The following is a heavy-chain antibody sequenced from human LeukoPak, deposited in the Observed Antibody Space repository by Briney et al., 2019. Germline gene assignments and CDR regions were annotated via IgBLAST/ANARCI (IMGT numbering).Heavy chain of an antibody. V-gene: IGHV4-38-2*02. CDR3: AREGTYYYDSSGYYYYAFDI. J-gene: IGHJ3*02. CDR2: IYDSGET. CDR1: GFSIRSGYY. Sequence: SETLSLTCSVSGFSIRSGYYWGWIRQSPGKGLEWIGSIYDSGETYYNPSLRSRVDLSIDSSKNQFSLKIPSVTAADTAVYYCAREGTYYYDSSGYYYYAFDIWGQGTMVTVSS. D-gene: IGHD3-22*01.